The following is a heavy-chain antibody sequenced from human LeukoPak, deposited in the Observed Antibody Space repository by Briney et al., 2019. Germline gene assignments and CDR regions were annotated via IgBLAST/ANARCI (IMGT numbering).Heavy chain of an antibody. CDR3: AREWGSYLNY. Sequence: SETLSLTCTVSGGSISSSSYYWGWIRQPPGKGLEWIGSIYYSGSTNYNPSLKSRVTISVDTSKNQFSLKLSSVTAADTAVYYCAREWGSYLNYWGQGTLVTVSS. J-gene: IGHJ4*02. CDR1: GGSISSSSYY. V-gene: IGHV4-39*07. D-gene: IGHD3-16*01. CDR2: IYYSGST.